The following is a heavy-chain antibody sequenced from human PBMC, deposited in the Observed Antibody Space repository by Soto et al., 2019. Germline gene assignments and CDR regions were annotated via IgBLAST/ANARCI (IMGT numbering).Heavy chain of an antibody. CDR3: ARDLGGEATMRI. V-gene: IGHV1-69*01. CDR1: GGTFSNFV. Sequence: QVQLVQSGAEVKKPGSSVKVSCKASGGTFSNFVISWVRQAPGQGLEWMGGIIPNFGTSNYAQRFQGKVTISADETSRTAYLELSGLTSEDTSVYYCARDLGGEATMRIWGQGTLVTVSS. CDR2: IIPNFGTS. J-gene: IGHJ4*02. D-gene: IGHD3-16*01.